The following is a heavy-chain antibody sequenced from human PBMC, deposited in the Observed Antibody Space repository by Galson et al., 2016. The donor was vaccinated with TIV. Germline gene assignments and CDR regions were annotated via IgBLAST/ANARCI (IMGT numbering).Heavy chain of an antibody. V-gene: IGHV3-30-3*01. CDR1: GFTFSSYT. D-gene: IGHD1-7*01. J-gene: IGHJ4*02. CDR2: ISHDGNNK. Sequence: SLRLSCAASGFTFSSYTFHWVRQTPGKGPEWVAIISHDGNNKDFADSVEGRFTISSDSSKNTVFLQMNSLRLEDTAVYYCTRDGRGNWKYVDYFDYWGPGTVVTVSS. CDR3: TRDGRGNWKYVDYFDY.